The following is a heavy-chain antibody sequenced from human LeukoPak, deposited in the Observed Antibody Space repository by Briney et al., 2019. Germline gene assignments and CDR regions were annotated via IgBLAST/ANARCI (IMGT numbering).Heavy chain of an antibody. CDR2: ISSNGGST. Sequence: GGSLRLSCAASGFTFSSYEMHWVRQAPGKGLEYVSAISSNGGSTYYANSVKGRFTISRDNSKNTLYLQMGSLRAEDMAVYYCARRGWELTSDYWGQGTLVTVSS. CDR1: GFTFSSYE. J-gene: IGHJ4*02. V-gene: IGHV3-64*01. D-gene: IGHD1-26*01. CDR3: ARRGWELTSDY.